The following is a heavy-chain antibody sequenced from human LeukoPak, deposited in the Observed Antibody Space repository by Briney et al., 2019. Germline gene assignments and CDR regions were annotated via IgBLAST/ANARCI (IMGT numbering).Heavy chain of an antibody. Sequence: ASVKVSCKASGYTFTSYYMHWVRQAPGQGLEWMGIINPSGGSTSYAQKFQGRVTMTRDMSTSTVYMELSSLRSEDTAVYYCAREAIVGATIEHRFDYWGQGTLVTVSS. CDR2: INPSGGST. J-gene: IGHJ4*02. D-gene: IGHD1-26*01. CDR1: GYTFTSYY. V-gene: IGHV1-46*01. CDR3: AREAIVGATIEHRFDY.